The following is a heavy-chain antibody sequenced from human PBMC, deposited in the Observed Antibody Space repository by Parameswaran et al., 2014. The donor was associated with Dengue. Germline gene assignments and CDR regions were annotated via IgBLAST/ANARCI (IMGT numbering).Heavy chain of an antibody. Sequence: WIRQPPGKGLEWVAVISYDGSNKYYADSVKGRFTISRDNSKNTLYLQMNSLRAEDTAVYYCAKAGSGKYYYMDVWGKGTMVTVSS. D-gene: IGHD1-14*01. V-gene: IGHV3-30*18. J-gene: IGHJ6*03. CDR2: ISYDGSNK. CDR3: AKAGSGKYYYMDV.